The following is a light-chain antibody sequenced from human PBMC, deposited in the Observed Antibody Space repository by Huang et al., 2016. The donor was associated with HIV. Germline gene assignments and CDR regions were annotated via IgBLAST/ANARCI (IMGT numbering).Light chain of an antibody. CDR1: QSVSNY. CDR2: DAS. J-gene: IGKJ3*01. CDR3: QQRNNWPPFT. Sequence: EIVLTQSPATLSLSPGERATLPCRASQSVSNYLAWYQQRPGRAPRLLIYDASNRATGIPARCSGSGSGTDFTLTISSLEPEDFAVYYCQQRNNWPPFTFGPGTKVDMK. V-gene: IGKV3-11*01.